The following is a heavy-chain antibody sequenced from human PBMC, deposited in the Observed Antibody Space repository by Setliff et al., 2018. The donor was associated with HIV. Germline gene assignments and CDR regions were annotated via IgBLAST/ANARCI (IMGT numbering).Heavy chain of an antibody. Sequence: TSETLSLTCSVSGGSMSSYYWSWIRQTASKGLEWIGRIYTSGSIIYNPSLRSRVTMSVDTSKNQFSLKLSSVTAADTAVYYCARVFPPTRGAPFGIPPGAFDIWGQGTMVTGSS. CDR2: IYTSGSI. CDR3: ARVFPPTRGAPFGIPPGAFDI. CDR1: GGSMSSYY. V-gene: IGHV4-4*07. D-gene: IGHD2-21*01. J-gene: IGHJ3*02.